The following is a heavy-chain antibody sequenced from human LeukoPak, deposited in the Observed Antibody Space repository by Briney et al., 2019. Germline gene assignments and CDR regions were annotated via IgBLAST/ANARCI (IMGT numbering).Heavy chain of an antibody. J-gene: IGHJ4*02. V-gene: IGHV3-74*01. D-gene: IGHD5-24*01. Sequence: GGSLRLSCAASGFTFSSYWMHWVRQAPGKGLVWVSRINSDGSSTSYADSVKGRFTVSRDNSKNTLYLQMSSLRAEDTAVYYCVKDRDGYNYFEGDYWGQGTLVTVSS. CDR3: VKDRDGYNYFEGDY. CDR1: GFTFSSYW. CDR2: INSDGSST.